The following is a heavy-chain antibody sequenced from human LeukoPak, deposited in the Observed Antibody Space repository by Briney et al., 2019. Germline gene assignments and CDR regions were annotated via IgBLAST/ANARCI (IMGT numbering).Heavy chain of an antibody. CDR1: GGSISSYY. J-gene: IGHJ4*02. D-gene: IGHD2-15*01. V-gene: IGHV4-59*12. CDR3: ARDQKGYCSGGSCGH. CDR2: IYYSGST. Sequence: SETLSLTCTVSGGSISSYYWSWIRQPPGKGLEWIGYIYYSGSTNYNPSLKSRVTISVDTSKNQFSLKLSSVTAADTAVYYCARDQKGYCSGGSCGHWGQGTLVTVSS.